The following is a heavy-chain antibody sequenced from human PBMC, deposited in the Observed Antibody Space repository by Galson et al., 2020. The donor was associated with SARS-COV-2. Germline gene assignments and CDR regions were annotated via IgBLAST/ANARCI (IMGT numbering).Heavy chain of an antibody. D-gene: IGHD3-10*01. CDR3: ASWPAPTRLAMVRGVIPDAFDM. J-gene: IGHJ3*02. CDR1: GASFSGFY. CDR2: INHSGST. V-gene: IGHV4-34*01. Sequence: SQASETLSLTCAVSGASFSGFYWGWIRQFPGKGLEWIGEINHSGSTNYNPSLKSRVTMSVDTSKNQFSLKLSSVTAADTAVYYCASWPAPTRLAMVRGVIPDAFDMWSQGTMVAVSS.